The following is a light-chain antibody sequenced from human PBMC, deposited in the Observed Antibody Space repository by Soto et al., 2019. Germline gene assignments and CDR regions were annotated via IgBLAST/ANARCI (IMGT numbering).Light chain of an antibody. CDR2: DAL. CDR3: QQYNTYSPEKT. Sequence: DIQMTQSPSTLSAFVGDRVTITCRASQSLGRWLAWYQQNTGKAPKLLISDALSLESGDRSRFSVSGSWRELTLTISSLQPDDFAHYSCQQYNTYSPEKTFSQGTKVEVK. V-gene: IGKV1-5*01. CDR1: QSLGRW. J-gene: IGKJ1*01.